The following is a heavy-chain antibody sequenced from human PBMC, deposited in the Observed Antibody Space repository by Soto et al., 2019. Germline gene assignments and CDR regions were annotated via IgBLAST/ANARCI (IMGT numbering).Heavy chain of an antibody. D-gene: IGHD4-17*01. Sequence: EVQLVESGGGLVKPGGSLRLSCAASGFTFSSYSMNWVRQAPGKGLEWVSSISSSSSYIYYADSVKGRFTISRDNAKNSLYLQMNSLRAEDTAVYYCARDRATTVGSMDVWGQGTTVTVSS. CDR2: ISSSSSYI. V-gene: IGHV3-21*01. J-gene: IGHJ6*02. CDR3: ARDRATTVGSMDV. CDR1: GFTFSSYS.